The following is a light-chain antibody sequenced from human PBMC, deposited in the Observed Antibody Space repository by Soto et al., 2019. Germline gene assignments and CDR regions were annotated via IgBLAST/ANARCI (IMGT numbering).Light chain of an antibody. CDR2: EAS. J-gene: IGKJ4*01. V-gene: IGKV1-33*01. CDR1: HDVSRN. CDR3: QQYNSMLS. Sequence: DIQMTQSPSSLSASEGDRVTITCQSSHDVSRNLNWFQQKPGEAPQLLIYEASNLERGVPSRFSGSGSVTDFTLTISSLQPEDVATYYCQQYNSMLSFGGGTEVEIK.